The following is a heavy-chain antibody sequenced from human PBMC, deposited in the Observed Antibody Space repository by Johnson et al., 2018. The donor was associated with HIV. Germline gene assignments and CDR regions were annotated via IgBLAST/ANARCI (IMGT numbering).Heavy chain of an antibody. Sequence: VQLVESGGGLVQPGGSLRLSSAASGFTFSNYAMSWVRQAPGTGLECVSSISGSGGSKYYADSAKGRFTISRDNSKNTLYLQMNSLKTEDTAVYYCTTPSGSYVSSYDAFDIWGQGTMVTVSS. J-gene: IGHJ3*02. D-gene: IGHD1-26*01. CDR1: GFTFSNYA. CDR2: ISGSGGSK. V-gene: IGHV3-23*04. CDR3: TTPSGSYVSSYDAFDI.